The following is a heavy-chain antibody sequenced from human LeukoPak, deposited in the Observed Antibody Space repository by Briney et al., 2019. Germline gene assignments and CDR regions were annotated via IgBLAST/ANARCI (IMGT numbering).Heavy chain of an antibody. CDR3: TRTDAGYSSSWYGN. J-gene: IGHJ4*02. CDR2: INPNSGGT. V-gene: IGHV1-2*02. Sequence: ASVKVSCKASGYTFTGYYMHWVRQAPGQGLEWMGWINPNSGGTNYAQKFQGRVTMTRDTSISTAYMELSRLRSDDTAVYYCTRTDAGYSSSWYGNWGQGTLVTVSS. CDR1: GYTFTGYY. D-gene: IGHD6-13*01.